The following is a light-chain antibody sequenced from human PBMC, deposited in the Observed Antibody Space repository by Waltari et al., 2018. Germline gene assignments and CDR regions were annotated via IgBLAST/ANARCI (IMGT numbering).Light chain of an antibody. CDR1: SSDVGSYNL. CDR2: AGS. V-gene: IGLV2-23*01. J-gene: IGLJ3*02. CDR3: CSYAGSSTSWV. Sequence: QSALTQPASVSGSPGQSITISCTGTSSDVGSYNLVSWYQQHPGKAPKLIIYAGSKRPSGVSNRFSGSKSGNTASLTISGLQAEDEADYYCCSYAGSSTSWVFGGGTKLTVL.